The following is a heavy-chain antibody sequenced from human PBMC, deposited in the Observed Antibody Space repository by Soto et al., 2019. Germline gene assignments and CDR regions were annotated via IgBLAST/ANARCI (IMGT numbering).Heavy chain of an antibody. D-gene: IGHD2-21*02. CDR3: TRCRLVTGRHSYSGLDV. CDR1: GYTFTSYD. J-gene: IGHJ6*02. Sequence: QVQLVQSGAEVKKPGASVKVSCKASGYTFTSYDINWVRQASGQGLEWMGWRNPNLGNTDYAQRFPGRATMPRATSTRTAYMDLSHLESEDTAVYYSTRCRLVTGRHSYSGLDVWGPGTTVTVSS. CDR2: RNPNLGNT. V-gene: IGHV1-8*01.